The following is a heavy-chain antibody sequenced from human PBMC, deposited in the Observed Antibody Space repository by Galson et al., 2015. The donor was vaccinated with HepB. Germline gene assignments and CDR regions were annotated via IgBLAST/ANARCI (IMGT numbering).Heavy chain of an antibody. V-gene: IGHV1-18*01. D-gene: IGHD6-19*01. CDR2: ISAYNGNT. Sequence: SVKVSCKASGYTFTSYGISWVRQAPGQGLEWMGWISAYNGNTNYAQKLQGRVTMTTDTSTSTAYMELRSLRSDDTAVYYCARGGGIYSSGWYGGYYFDYWGQGTLVTVSS. CDR1: GYTFTSYG. CDR3: ARGGGIYSSGWYGGYYFDY. J-gene: IGHJ4*02.